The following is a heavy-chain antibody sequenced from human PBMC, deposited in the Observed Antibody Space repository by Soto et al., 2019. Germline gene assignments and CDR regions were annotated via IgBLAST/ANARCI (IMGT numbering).Heavy chain of an antibody. J-gene: IGHJ5*02. CDR2: ISYDGSNK. CDR3: AKESGGLVFDP. Sequence: QVQLVESGGGVVQPGRSLRLSCAASGFTFSSYGMHWVRQAPGKGLEWVAVISYDGSNKYYADSVKGRFTISRDNSKNTLYLQMNSLRAEDTAVYYCAKESGGLVFDPWGQGTLVTVSS. CDR1: GFTFSSYG. D-gene: IGHD3-9*01. V-gene: IGHV3-30*18.